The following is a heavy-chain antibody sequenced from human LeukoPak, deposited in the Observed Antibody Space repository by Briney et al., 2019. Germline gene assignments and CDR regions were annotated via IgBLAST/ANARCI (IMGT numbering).Heavy chain of an antibody. Sequence: PGGSLRLSCAASGFTFSSYGMHWVRQAPGKGLEWVAVIWFDGSNKYYADSLKGRFTISRDNSKNTLYLQMNSLRAEDTAVYYCAKDRKPYYYYYGMDVWGQGTTVTVSS. J-gene: IGHJ6*02. V-gene: IGHV3-30*02. CDR2: IWFDGSNK. CDR3: AKDRKPYYYYYGMDV. CDR1: GFTFSSYG.